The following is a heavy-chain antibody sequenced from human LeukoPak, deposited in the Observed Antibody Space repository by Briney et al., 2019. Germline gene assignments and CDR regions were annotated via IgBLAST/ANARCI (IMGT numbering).Heavy chain of an antibody. Sequence: SETLSLTCTVSGGSISSSSYYWGWIRQPPGKGLEWIGSIYYSGSTYYNPSLKSRVTISVDTSKNQFSLKLSSVTAADTAVYYCARPLYYYGSGSYYNWGQGTLVTVSP. V-gene: IGHV4-39*01. CDR2: IYYSGST. D-gene: IGHD3-10*01. CDR3: ARPLYYYGSGSYYN. J-gene: IGHJ4*02. CDR1: GGSISSSSYY.